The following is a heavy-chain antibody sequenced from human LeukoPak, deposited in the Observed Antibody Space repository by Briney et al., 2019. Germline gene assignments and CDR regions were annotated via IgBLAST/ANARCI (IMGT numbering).Heavy chain of an antibody. CDR1: GFTVSSNY. D-gene: IGHD3-22*01. CDR3: AREGGYYDSSGYLDY. V-gene: IGHV3-53*01. CDR2: IYSGGST. J-gene: IGHJ4*02. Sequence: PGGSLRLSCAASGFTVSSNYMSWVRQAPGKGLEWVSVIYSGGSTYYADSVKGRFTISRDNSKNTLYLQMNSLRAEDTAVYYCAREGGYYDSSGYLDYWGQGTLVTVSS.